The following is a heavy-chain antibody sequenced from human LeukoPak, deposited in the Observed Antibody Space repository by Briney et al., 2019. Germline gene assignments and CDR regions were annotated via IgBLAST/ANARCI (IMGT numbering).Heavy chain of an antibody. CDR3: ARGRDGDYTFDY. CDR1: GFTFSSYA. V-gene: IGHV3-30-3*01. CDR2: ISYDGSNK. Sequence: GRSLRLSCAASGFTFSSYAMHWVRQAPGKGLEWVAVISYDGSNKYYADSVKGRFTISRDNSKNTLYLQMNSLRAKDTAVYYCARGRDGDYTFDYWGRGTLVTVSS. D-gene: IGHD4-17*01. J-gene: IGHJ4*02.